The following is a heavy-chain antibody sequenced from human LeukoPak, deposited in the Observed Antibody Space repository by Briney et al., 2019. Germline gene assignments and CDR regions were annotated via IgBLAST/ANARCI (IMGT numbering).Heavy chain of an antibody. Sequence: GGSLRLSCAASGFTFSSYAMNWVRQAPGRGLEWVSAISGSGDTTYYADSVKGRFTISRDNSKNTLYLQMSSLTAEGTAVYYCVRVTAAGKGFDYWGQGTLVTVSS. CDR1: GFTFSSYA. CDR2: ISGSGDTT. J-gene: IGHJ4*02. D-gene: IGHD6-13*01. V-gene: IGHV3-23*01. CDR3: VRVTAAGKGFDY.